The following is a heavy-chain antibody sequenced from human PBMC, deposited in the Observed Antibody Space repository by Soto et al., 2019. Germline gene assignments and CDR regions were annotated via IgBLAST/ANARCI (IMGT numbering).Heavy chain of an antibody. D-gene: IGHD1-26*01. Sequence: SETLSLTCTVSGGSISSGDYYWSWIRQPPGKGLEWIGYIYYSGSTYYNPSLKSRVTISVDTSKNQFSLKLSSVTAADTAVYYCARDFSGSYYYYYGMDVWGQGTTVTSP. V-gene: IGHV4-30-4*01. CDR2: IYYSGST. CDR3: ARDFSGSYYYYYGMDV. J-gene: IGHJ6*02. CDR1: GGSISSGDYY.